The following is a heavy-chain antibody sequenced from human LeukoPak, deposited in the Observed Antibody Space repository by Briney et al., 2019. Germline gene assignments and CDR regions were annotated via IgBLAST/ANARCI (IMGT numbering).Heavy chain of an antibody. J-gene: IGHJ5*02. D-gene: IGHD3-22*01. Sequence: GGSLRLSWAASGFTFSRYDMNWVRQAPGKGLEWVSSISSSSSYIYYADSVKGRFTISRDNAKNSLYLQMNSLRAEDTAVYYCARLDQDYYDSSGAFDPWGQGTLVTVSS. CDR3: ARLDQDYYDSSGAFDP. V-gene: IGHV3-21*01. CDR2: ISSSSSYI. CDR1: GFTFSRYD.